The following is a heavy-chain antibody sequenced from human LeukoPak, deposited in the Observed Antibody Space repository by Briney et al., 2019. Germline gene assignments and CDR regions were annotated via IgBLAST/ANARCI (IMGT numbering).Heavy chain of an antibody. CDR2: IYTSGST. CDR1: GGSISSGSYY. J-gene: IGHJ5*02. D-gene: IGHD3-22*01. CDR3: AREDYYDNWFDP. V-gene: IGHV4-61*02. Sequence: SETLSLTCTVSGGSISSGSYYWSWIRQPAGKGLEWIGRIYTSGSTNYNPSLKSRVTISVDTSKNQFSLKLSAVTAADTAVYYCAREDYYDNWFDPWGQGTLVTVSS.